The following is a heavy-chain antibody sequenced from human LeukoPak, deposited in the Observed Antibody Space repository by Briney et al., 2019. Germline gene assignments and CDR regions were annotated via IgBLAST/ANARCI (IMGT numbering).Heavy chain of an antibody. CDR1: RGSISGSIRSYY. V-gene: IGHV4-61*01. CDR2: ISNSGST. D-gene: IGHD5-18*01. CDR3: ARVNIGTVTVDF. Sequence: PSETLSLTCTVSRGSISGSIRSYYWSWLRQPPGKGLEWIGYISNSGSTNYSPSFKSRVTISVDTPKNQLSLKLSSMTAADTAVYYCARVNIGTVTVDFWGQGTLVTVSS. J-gene: IGHJ4*02.